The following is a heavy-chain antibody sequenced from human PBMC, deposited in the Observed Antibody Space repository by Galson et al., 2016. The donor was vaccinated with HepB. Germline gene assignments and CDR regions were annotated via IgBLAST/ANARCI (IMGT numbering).Heavy chain of an antibody. CDR3: ARDWRGSGSYNPYYYYGMDV. D-gene: IGHD3-10*01. Sequence: SLRLSCAASGFPFTTSALNWVLQAPGKGLQWVSFISGSGTTTFYTDSVKGRFTISRDNSKNTLYLQMNSLRAEDTAVYYCARDWRGSGSYNPYYYYGMDVWGQGTTVTVSS. CDR1: GFPFTTSA. CDR2: ISGSGTTT. J-gene: IGHJ6*02. V-gene: IGHV3-23*01.